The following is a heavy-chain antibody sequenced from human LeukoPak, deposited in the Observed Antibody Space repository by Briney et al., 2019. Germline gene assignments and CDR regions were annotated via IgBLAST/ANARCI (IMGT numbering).Heavy chain of an antibody. V-gene: IGHV3-30*02. CDR1: GFTFSSYG. D-gene: IGHD2-2*02. CDR2: IRYDGSNK. J-gene: IGHJ3*02. CDR3: AKLGQLLYWGDAFDI. Sequence: GGSLRLSCAASGFTFSSYGMHWVRQAPGKGLEWVAFIRYDGSNKYYADSVKGRFTISRDNSKNTLYLQMNSLRAEDTAVYHCAKLGQLLYWGDAFDIWGQGTMVTVSS.